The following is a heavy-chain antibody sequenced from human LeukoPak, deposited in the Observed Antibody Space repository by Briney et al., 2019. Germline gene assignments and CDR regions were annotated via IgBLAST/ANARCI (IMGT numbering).Heavy chain of an antibody. Sequence: GGSLRLSCAASGFTFSSYAMHWVRQAPGKGLEWVAVISYDGSNKYYADSVKGRFTISRDNSKNTLYLQMNSLRAEDTAVYYCARDKRYSSPELDYWGQGTLVTVSS. CDR3: ARDKRYSSPELDY. V-gene: IGHV3-30-3*01. D-gene: IGHD6-13*01. CDR2: ISYDGSNK. CDR1: GFTFSSYA. J-gene: IGHJ4*02.